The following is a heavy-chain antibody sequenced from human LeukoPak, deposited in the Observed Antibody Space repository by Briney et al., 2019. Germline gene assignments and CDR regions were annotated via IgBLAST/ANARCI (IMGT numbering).Heavy chain of an antibody. D-gene: IGHD6-13*01. Sequence: PGGSLRLSCAASGFTFSSYGMHWVRQAPGKGLEWVAFIRYDGSNKYYADSVKGRFTISRDNSKNTLHLQMNSLRAEDTAVYYCAKGDSSSWYDAFDIWGQGTMVTVSS. CDR1: GFTFSSYG. J-gene: IGHJ3*02. CDR3: AKGDSSSWYDAFDI. CDR2: IRYDGSNK. V-gene: IGHV3-30*02.